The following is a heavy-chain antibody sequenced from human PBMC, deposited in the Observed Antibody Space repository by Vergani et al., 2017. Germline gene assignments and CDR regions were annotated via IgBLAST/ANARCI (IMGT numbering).Heavy chain of an antibody. D-gene: IGHD6-6*01. V-gene: IGHV3-64*01. CDR3: ARVRSSSPLRYGMDV. J-gene: IGHJ6*02. CDR2: ISSNGGST. CDR1: GFTFSSYA. Sequence: EVQLVESGGGLVQPGGSLRLSCAASGFTFSSYAMHWVRQAPGKGLEYVSAISSNGGSTYYANSVKGRFTISRDNSKHTLYLQMGSLRAEDMAVYYCARVRSSSPLRYGMDVWGQGTTVTVSS.